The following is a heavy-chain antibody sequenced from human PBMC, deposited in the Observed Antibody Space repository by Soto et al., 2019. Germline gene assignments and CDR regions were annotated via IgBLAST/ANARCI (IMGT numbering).Heavy chain of an antibody. D-gene: IGHD2-2*01. CDR2: IYHSGST. CDR1: GCSIGSSNW. Sequence: SETLSLTCALSGCSIGSSNWWSGVRQPPGAVLGWIGEIYHSGSTNYNPSLKSRVTISVDKSKNQFSLKLSSVTAADTAVYYCARYCISTSCYVWPRGYYYGMDVWGQGTTVT. CDR3: ARYCISTSCYVWPRGYYYGMDV. V-gene: IGHV4-4*02. J-gene: IGHJ6*02.